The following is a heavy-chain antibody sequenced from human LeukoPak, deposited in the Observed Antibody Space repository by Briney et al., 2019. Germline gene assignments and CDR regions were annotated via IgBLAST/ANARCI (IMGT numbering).Heavy chain of an antibody. CDR1: GYTFTSYG. CDR2: INPSGGRT. Sequence: ASVKVSCKASGYTFTSYGISWVRQAPGQGLEWVGMINPSGGRTSYAQRFQGRVTVTTDTSTSTVYMQLSSLASEDTAVYYCARERRAWGEDFWGQGTLVTVSS. CDR3: ARERRAWGEDF. D-gene: IGHD3-16*01. J-gene: IGHJ4*02. V-gene: IGHV1-46*01.